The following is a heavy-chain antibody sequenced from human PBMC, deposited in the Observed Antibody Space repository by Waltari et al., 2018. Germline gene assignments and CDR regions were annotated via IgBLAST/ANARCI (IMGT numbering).Heavy chain of an antibody. CDR3: ARLAYCGGDCRPNYYFDY. Sequence: EVQLVQSGAEVKKPGESLKISCKGSGYSFTSYWLGWVRQMPGKGLEWMGIIYPGDSDTRYSPSFQGQVTISADKSISTAYLQWSSLKASDTAMYYCARLAYCGGDCRPNYYFDYWGQGTLVTVSS. CDR1: GYSFTSYW. V-gene: IGHV5-51*03. CDR2: IYPGDSDT. J-gene: IGHJ4*02. D-gene: IGHD2-21*01.